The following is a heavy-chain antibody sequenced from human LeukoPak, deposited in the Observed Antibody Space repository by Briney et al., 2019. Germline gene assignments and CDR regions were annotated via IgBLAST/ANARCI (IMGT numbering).Heavy chain of an antibody. CDR2: ISSSSSYI. V-gene: IGHV3-21*01. J-gene: IGHJ3*02. Sequence: GGSLRLSCAASGVTFSSYSMNWVRQAPGKGLEWVSSISSSSSYIYYADSVKGRFTISRDNAKNSLYLQMNSLRAEDTAVYYCASRDDSSGYLDAFDIWGQGTMVTVSS. CDR3: ASRDDSSGYLDAFDI. D-gene: IGHD3-22*01. CDR1: GVTFSSYS.